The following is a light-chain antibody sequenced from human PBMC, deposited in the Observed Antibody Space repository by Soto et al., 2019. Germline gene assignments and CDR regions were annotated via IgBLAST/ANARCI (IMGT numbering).Light chain of an antibody. J-gene: IGKJ2*01. CDR1: QSVSSN. Sequence: VMTQSPATLSVSPGERATLSCRASQSVSSNLAWYQQKPGQAPRLLFYGASTRATGIPARFSGSGSGTDFTLTISSLQSEDVAVYYCQQSNNWPYTFGQGTKLEIK. V-gene: IGKV3-15*01. CDR3: QQSNNWPYT. CDR2: GAS.